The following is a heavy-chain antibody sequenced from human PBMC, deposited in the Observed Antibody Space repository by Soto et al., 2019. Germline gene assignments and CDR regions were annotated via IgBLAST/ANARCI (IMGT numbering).Heavy chain of an antibody. D-gene: IGHD2-2*01. CDR2: IYYSGST. CDR3: ASIVGVPAATYYYYYMDV. CDR1: GGSISSYY. V-gene: IGHV4-59*08. J-gene: IGHJ6*03. Sequence: SETLSLTCTVSGGSISSYYWSWIRQPPGKGLEWIGYIYYSGSTNYNPSLKSRVTISVDTSKNQFSLQLSSVTAADTAVYDCASIVGVPAATYYYYYMDVWGKGTTVTVSS.